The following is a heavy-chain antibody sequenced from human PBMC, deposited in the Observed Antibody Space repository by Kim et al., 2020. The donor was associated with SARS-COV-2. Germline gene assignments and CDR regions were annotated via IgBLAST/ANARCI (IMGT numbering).Heavy chain of an antibody. J-gene: IGHJ4*02. V-gene: IGHV4-34*01. CDR1: GGSFSGYY. Sequence: SETLSLTCAVYGGSFSGYYWSWIRQPPGKGLEWIGEINHSGSTNYNPSLKSRVTISVDTSKNQFSLKLSSVTAADTAVYYCARIAAAKYHYFDYWGQGTLVTVSS. D-gene: IGHD6-13*01. CDR2: INHSGST. CDR3: ARIAAAKYHYFDY.